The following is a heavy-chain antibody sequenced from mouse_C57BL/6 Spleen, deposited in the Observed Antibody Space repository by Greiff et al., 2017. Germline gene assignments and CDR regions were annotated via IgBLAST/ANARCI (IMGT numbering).Heavy chain of an antibody. Sequence: VQLQQSDAELVKPGASVKISCKVSGYTFTDHTIHWMKQRPDQGLAWIGYIYPRDGSTKYNEKFKGKATLTADKSSSTAYLQLNSLTSEDSAVYFCATIYYGNLYYARDYWGQGTSVTVSS. CDR3: ATIYYGNLYYARDY. CDR1: GYTFTDHT. D-gene: IGHD2-1*01. V-gene: IGHV1-78*01. J-gene: IGHJ4*01. CDR2: IYPRDGST.